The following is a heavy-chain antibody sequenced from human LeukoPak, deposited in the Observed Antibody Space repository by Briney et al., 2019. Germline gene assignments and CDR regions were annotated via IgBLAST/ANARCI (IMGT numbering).Heavy chain of an antibody. CDR3: ARRLGAGTTSGYNWFDP. CDR1: GGSISYYY. J-gene: IGHJ5*02. CDR2: IYYSGST. Sequence: SETLSLTCAVSGGSISYYYWSWIRQPPGKGLEWIGYIYYSGSTNYNPSLKSRVTISVDTSKNQFSLKLSSVTAADTAVYYCARRLGAGTTSGYNWFDPWGQGTLVTVSS. D-gene: IGHD1-7*01. V-gene: IGHV4-59*08.